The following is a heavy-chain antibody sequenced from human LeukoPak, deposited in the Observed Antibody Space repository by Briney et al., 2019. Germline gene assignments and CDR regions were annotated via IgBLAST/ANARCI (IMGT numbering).Heavy chain of an antibody. CDR2: IYYSGST. CDR3: ARTHTYYYGSGVYFDY. Sequence: PSETLSLTCTVSGGSISTYYWSWIRQPPGKGLEWIGNIYYSGSTIYNPSLKSRVTMSVDTSKNQFSLNLTSVTAADTAVYYCARTHTYYYGSGVYFDYWGQGILVTVSS. D-gene: IGHD3-10*01. CDR1: GGSISTYY. V-gene: IGHV4-59*12. J-gene: IGHJ4*02.